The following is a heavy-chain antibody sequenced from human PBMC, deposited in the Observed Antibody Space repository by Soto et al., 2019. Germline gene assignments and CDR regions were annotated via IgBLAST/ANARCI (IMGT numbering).Heavy chain of an antibody. D-gene: IGHD3-16*01. J-gene: IGHJ6*02. CDR2: TYYRSKWIH. CDR1: GYSVSSSSAA. CDR3: AGVVCLRGMDV. Sequence: SQTLSLTCDISGYSVSSSSAAWNWIRQSPSRGLEWLGRTYYRSKWIHEYTASMESRININPDTSKNQISLHIYSVTPEDTAVYYCAGVVCLRGMDVWGQGTPVTVSS. V-gene: IGHV6-1*01.